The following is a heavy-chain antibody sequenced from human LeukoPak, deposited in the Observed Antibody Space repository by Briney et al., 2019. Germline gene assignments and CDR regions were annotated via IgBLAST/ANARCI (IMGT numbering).Heavy chain of an antibody. CDR3: ARGPYSSNWYVDY. D-gene: IGHD6-13*01. V-gene: IGHV3-48*04. CDR2: ISRTGNSI. J-gene: IGHJ4*02. CDR1: GFAFSSYW. Sequence: PGGSLRLSCTGSGFAFSSYWMNWVRQAPGKGLEWISYISRTGNSIYYADSVKGRFTVSRDSAKNSLYLQMNSLRAEDTAVYYCARGPYSSNWYVDYWGQGTLVTVAS.